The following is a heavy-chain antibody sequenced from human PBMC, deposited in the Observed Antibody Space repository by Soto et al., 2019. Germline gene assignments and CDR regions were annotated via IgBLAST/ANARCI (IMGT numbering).Heavy chain of an antibody. CDR2: IYSGGST. V-gene: IGHV3-66*01. CDR3: ASGDFDN. CDR1: GFTVSDTY. J-gene: IGHJ4*02. Sequence: GGSLRLSCAASGFTVSDTYMSWVRQAPGKGLEWVSIIYSGGSTYYADSVKGRFTISRDNSKNTVYLQMNSLRAEDTAVYYCASGDFDNWGQGTLVTVSS.